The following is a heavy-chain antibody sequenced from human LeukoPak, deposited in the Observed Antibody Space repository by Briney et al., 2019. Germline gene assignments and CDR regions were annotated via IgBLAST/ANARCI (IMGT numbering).Heavy chain of an antibody. Sequence: ASVKFSCKVSGYTLTELSMHWVRQAPGKGLEWMGGFDPEDGETIYAQKFQGRVTMTEDTSTDTAYMELSSLRSEDTAVYYCATVDYVWGSYRPFDYWGQGTLVTVSS. D-gene: IGHD3-16*02. CDR3: ATVDYVWGSYRPFDY. J-gene: IGHJ4*02. CDR2: FDPEDGET. V-gene: IGHV1-24*01. CDR1: GYTLTELS.